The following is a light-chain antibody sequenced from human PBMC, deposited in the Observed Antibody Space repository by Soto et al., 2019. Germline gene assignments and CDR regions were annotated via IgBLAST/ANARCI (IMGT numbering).Light chain of an antibody. CDR3: QQYGSSPWT. Sequence: EIVLTQSPATLSLSPGEGATLSCRASQSVSSYLAWYQQKPGQAPRLLIYDASSRATGIPDRFSGSGSGTDFTLTISRLEPEDFAVYYCQQYGSSPWTFGQGPKVDI. CDR2: DAS. V-gene: IGKV3-20*01. CDR1: QSVSSY. J-gene: IGKJ1*01.